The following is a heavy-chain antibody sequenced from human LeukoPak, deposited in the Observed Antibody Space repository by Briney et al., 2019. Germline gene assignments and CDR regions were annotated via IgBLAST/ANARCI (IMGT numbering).Heavy chain of an antibody. Sequence: PGGSLRLSCAASGFTFSSYGMHWVRQAPGKGLEWVAFIRYDGSNKYYADSVKGRFTISRDNSKNTLYLQMNRLRAEDTAVYYCARGEDYGYGMDVWGQGTTVTVSS. V-gene: IGHV3-30*02. D-gene: IGHD4-17*01. CDR1: GFTFSSYG. CDR3: ARGEDYGYGMDV. J-gene: IGHJ6*02. CDR2: IRYDGSNK.